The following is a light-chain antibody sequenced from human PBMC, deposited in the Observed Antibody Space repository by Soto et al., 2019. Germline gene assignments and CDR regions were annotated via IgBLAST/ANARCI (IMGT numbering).Light chain of an antibody. V-gene: IGKV4-1*01. CDR3: QQYYLVPFS. CDR1: LSALYTSNNQNY. CDR2: GAS. Sequence: DIVMTQSPDSLGVSLGARATINCKFSLSALYTSNNQNYLAWYQQKXGQPHXXLMYGASARQSAVPDRFSGSGSGTDVTLTINGLQANDVAVYYCQQYYLVPFSFGPGTKVD. J-gene: IGKJ3*01.